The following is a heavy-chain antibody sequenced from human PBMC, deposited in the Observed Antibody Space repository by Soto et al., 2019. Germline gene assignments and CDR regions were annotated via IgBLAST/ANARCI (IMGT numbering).Heavy chain of an antibody. CDR2: IYYSEST. V-gene: IGHV4-59*01. J-gene: IGHJ3*02. D-gene: IGHD6-13*01. CDR1: GGSISSYY. CDR3: ARSRGYDAFDI. Sequence: TSETLSLTCTVSGGSISSYYWSWLRQPPGRGLEWIGYIYYSESTNYNPSLKSRVTISVDTSKNQFSLKLSSVTAADTAVYYCARSRGYDAFDIWGQGTMVTVSS.